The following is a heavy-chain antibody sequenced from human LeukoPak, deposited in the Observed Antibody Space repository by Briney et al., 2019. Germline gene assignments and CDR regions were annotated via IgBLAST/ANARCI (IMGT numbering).Heavy chain of an antibody. CDR3: ARGAYSFDY. J-gene: IGHJ4*02. CDR2: ISYSGST. Sequence: SETLSLTCTVSGGSISSSSHYWGWIRQPPGKGLEWIGSISYSGSTYYNPSLKSRVTMSVDTSKNQFSLRLSSVTAADTAVYYCARGAYSFDYWGQGTLVTVSS. V-gene: IGHV4-39*07. CDR1: GGSISSSSHY.